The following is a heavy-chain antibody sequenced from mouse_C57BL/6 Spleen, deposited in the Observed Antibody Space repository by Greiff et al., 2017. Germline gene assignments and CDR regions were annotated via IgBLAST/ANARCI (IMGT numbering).Heavy chain of an antibody. Sequence: VKLMESGPELVKPGASVKISCKASGYAFSSSWMNWVKQRPGKGLEWIGRIYPGDGDTNYNGKFKGKATLTADKSSSTAYMQLSSLTSEDSAVYFCARGTYYSNYVNYAMDYWGQGTSVTVSS. V-gene: IGHV1-82*01. J-gene: IGHJ4*01. CDR2: IYPGDGDT. CDR3: ARGTYYSNYVNYAMDY. D-gene: IGHD2-5*01. CDR1: GYAFSSSW.